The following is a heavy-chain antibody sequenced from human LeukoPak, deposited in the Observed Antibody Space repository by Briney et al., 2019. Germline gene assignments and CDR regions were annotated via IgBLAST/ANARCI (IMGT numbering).Heavy chain of an antibody. CDR1: GFTFDDYA. CDR2: INWNSGSI. D-gene: IGHD3-22*01. V-gene: IGHV3-9*01. CDR3: AKHYYYDSSGYLRTLGY. Sequence: GGSLRLSCAASGFTFDDYAMHWVRQAPGKGLEWVSGINWNSGSIGYADSVKGRFTISRDNAKNSLYLQMNSLRAEDTTVYYCAKHYYYDSSGYLRTLGYWGQGTLVTVSS. J-gene: IGHJ4*02.